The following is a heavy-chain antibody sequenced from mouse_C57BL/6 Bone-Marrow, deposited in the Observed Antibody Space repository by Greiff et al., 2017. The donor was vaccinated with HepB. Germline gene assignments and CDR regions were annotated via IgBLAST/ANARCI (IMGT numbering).Heavy chain of an antibody. V-gene: IGHV2-2*01. Sequence: VKLMESGPGLVQPSQSLSITCTVSGFSLTSYGVHWVRQSPGKGLEWLGVIWSGGSTDYNAAFISRLSISKDNSKSQVFFKMNSLQADDTAIYYCARNYYYGSSYAMDYWGRGTSVTVSS. J-gene: IGHJ4*01. D-gene: IGHD1-1*01. CDR3: ARNYYYGSSYAMDY. CDR1: GFSLTSYG. CDR2: IWSGGST.